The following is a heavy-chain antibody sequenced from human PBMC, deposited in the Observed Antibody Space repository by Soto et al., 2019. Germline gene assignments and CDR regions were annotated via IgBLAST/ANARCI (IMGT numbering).Heavy chain of an antibody. CDR3: ARLRDYSNYLLGFDY. V-gene: IGHV4-59*01. D-gene: IGHD4-4*01. J-gene: IGHJ4*02. CDR1: GGSISSYY. CDR2: IYYSGST. Sequence: SETLSLTCTVSGGSISSYYWSWIRQPPGKGLEWIGYIYYSGSTNYNPSLKSRVTISVDTSKNQFSLKLSSVTAADTAVYYCARLRDYSNYLLGFDYWGQGTLVTVSS.